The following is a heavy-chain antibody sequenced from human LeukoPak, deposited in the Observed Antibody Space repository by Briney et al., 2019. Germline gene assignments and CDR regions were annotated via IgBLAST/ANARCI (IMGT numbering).Heavy chain of an antibody. CDR3: AKVFSSAYYYGGNYYDVDV. CDR1: GGSIISKSYY. D-gene: IGHD3-22*01. V-gene: IGHV4-39*07. J-gene: IGHJ6*02. Sequence: NASETLSLTCTVSGGSIISKSYYWGWIRQPPGKGLEWIGSIYFSGSTYYNPSLKSRVTISIDTSKSQFSLKLTSVTAADTAVYYCAKVFSSAYYYGGNYYDVDVWGQGTTVTVSS. CDR2: IYFSGST.